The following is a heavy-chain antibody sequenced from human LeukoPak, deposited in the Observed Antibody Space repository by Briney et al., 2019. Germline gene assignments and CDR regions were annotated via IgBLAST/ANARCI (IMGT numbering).Heavy chain of an antibody. Sequence: SQTLSLTCAISGDSFTSNSATWNWLRQSPSRGLEWLGRTYYTYRSKWYNDYAVSVKSRITINPDTSKNQFSLQLNSVTPEDTAVYYCAREPSDGGFDHWGQGTLVTDSS. CDR1: GDSFTSNSAT. CDR2: TYYTYRSKWYN. CDR3: AREPSDGGFDH. D-gene: IGHD3-10*01. V-gene: IGHV6-1*01. J-gene: IGHJ4*02.